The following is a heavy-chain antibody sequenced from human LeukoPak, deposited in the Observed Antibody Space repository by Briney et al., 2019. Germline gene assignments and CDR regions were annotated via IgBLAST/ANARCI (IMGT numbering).Heavy chain of an antibody. V-gene: IGHV3-33*06. Sequence: QPGRSLRLSCAASGFTFSSYGMHWVRQAPGKGLEWVAVIWYDGSNKYYADSVKGRFTISRDNSKNTLYLQMNSLRAEDTAVYYCAKDLKPSSELLDYWGQGTLVTVSS. CDR2: IWYDGSNK. CDR1: GFTFSSYG. D-gene: IGHD1-14*01. J-gene: IGHJ4*02. CDR3: AKDLKPSSELLDY.